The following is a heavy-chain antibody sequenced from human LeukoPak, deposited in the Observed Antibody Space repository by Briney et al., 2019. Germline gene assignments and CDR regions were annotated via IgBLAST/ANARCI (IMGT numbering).Heavy chain of an antibody. J-gene: IGHJ6*03. D-gene: IGHD3-3*01. CDR3: ATARPTTYYDHHGYYYYYYMDV. CDR1: GYTLTELS. CDR2: FDPEDGET. Sequence: ASVKVSCKVSGYTLTELSMHWVRQAPGKGLEWMGGFDPEDGETIYAQKFQGRVTMTEDTSTDTAYMELSSLRSEDTAVYYCATARPTTYYDHHGYYYYYYMDVWGKGTTVTVSS. V-gene: IGHV1-24*01.